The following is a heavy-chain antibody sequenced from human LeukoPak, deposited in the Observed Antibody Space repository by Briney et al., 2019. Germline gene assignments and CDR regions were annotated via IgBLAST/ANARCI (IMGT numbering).Heavy chain of an antibody. Sequence: ASVKVSCKASGYTFTGYYIHWVRQAPGQGLEWMGRINPNNGGTNYAQKFQGRVTMTRDTSISTAYMELSRLRSDDTAVYYCARDITMIVVVSDAFDIWGQGTMVTVSS. D-gene: IGHD3-22*01. J-gene: IGHJ3*02. CDR1: GYTFTGYY. CDR2: INPNNGGT. CDR3: ARDITMIVVVSDAFDI. V-gene: IGHV1-2*06.